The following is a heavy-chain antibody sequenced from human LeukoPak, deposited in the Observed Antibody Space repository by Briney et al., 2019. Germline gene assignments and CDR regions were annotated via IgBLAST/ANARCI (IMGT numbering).Heavy chain of an antibody. CDR2: IRYDGSNK. D-gene: IGHD2-15*01. CDR1: GFTFSSYG. V-gene: IGHV3-30*02. CDR3: AKDQTFRGSGHYTYFDY. J-gene: IGHJ4*02. Sequence: GGSLRLSCAASGFTFSSYGMHWVRQAPGKGPEWVAFIRYDGSNKYYADSVKGRFTISRDNSKNTLYLQMNSLRAEDTAVYYCAKDQTFRGSGHYTYFDYWGQGALVTVSS.